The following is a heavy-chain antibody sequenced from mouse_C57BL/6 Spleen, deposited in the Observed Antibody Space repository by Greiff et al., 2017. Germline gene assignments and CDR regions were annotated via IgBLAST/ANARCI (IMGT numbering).Heavy chain of an antibody. D-gene: IGHD1-1*01. CDR3: AREFTTVVSFDY. CDR1: GYTFTSYW. CDR2: IDPSDSYT. J-gene: IGHJ2*01. Sequence: QVQLQQPGAELVRPGTSVKLSCKASGYTFTSYWMHWVKQRPGQGLEWIGVIDPSDSYTNYNQKFKGKATLTVDTSSSTAYMQLSSLTSEDSAVYYCAREFTTVVSFDYWGQGTTLTVSS. V-gene: IGHV1-59*01.